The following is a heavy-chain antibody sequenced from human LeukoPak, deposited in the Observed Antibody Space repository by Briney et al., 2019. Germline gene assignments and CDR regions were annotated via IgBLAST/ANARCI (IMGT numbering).Heavy chain of an antibody. D-gene: IGHD3-22*01. V-gene: IGHV4-59*11. J-gene: IGHJ5*02. CDR2: IYYSGST. CDR3: ARSSHVKWLPNWFDP. CDR1: GGSISSHY. Sequence: SETLSLTCTVSGGSISSHYWSWIRQPPGKGLEWIGYIYYSGSTYYNPSLKSRVTISVDTSKNQFSLKLSSVTAADTAVYYCARSSHVKWLPNWFDPWGQGTLVTVSS.